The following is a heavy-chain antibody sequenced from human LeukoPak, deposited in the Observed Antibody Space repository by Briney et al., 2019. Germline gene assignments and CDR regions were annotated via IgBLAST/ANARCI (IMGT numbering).Heavy chain of an antibody. Sequence: SETLSLTCTVSGGSISSYYWSWIRQPPGKGLEWMGYIYYSGSTNYNPSLKSRVTISVDTSKNQFSLKLSSVTAADTAVYYCARVVCSSTSCYFDYWGQGTLVTVSS. J-gene: IGHJ4*02. CDR3: ARVVCSSTSCYFDY. D-gene: IGHD2-2*01. CDR1: GGSISSYY. V-gene: IGHV4-59*01. CDR2: IYYSGST.